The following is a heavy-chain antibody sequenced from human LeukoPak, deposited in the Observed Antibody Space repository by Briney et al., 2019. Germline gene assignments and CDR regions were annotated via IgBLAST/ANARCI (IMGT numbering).Heavy chain of an antibody. CDR3: APRGIVAVDWLDS. D-gene: IGHD2-15*01. CDR1: GFTFSSRT. V-gene: IGHV3-23*01. J-gene: IGHJ5*01. CDR2: ITSDSVAT. Sequence: GGSLRLSSGSCGFTFSSRTMRWVRQPPGKGLEWVSTITSDSVATYYADSVKGRFTISRDNSKNTLYLQLNSLRVEDTAVYYCAPRGIVAVDWLDSWGQGTLVTVSS.